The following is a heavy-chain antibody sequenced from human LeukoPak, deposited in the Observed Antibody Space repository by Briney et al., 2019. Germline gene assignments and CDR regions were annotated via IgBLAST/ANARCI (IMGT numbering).Heavy chain of an antibody. D-gene: IGHD5-18*01. CDR3: ARGGYSYGYWFDP. CDR1: GFTISSNY. CDR2: IYSGGST. Sequence: GGSLRLSCAASGFTISSNYMSWVRQAPGKGLEWVSVIYSGGSTYYADSVKGRFTISRDNSKNTLYLQMNSLRAEDTAVYYCARGGYSYGYWFDPWGQGTLVTVSS. V-gene: IGHV3-53*01. J-gene: IGHJ5*02.